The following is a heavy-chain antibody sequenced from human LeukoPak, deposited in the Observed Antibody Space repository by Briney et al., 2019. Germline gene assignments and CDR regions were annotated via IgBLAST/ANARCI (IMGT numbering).Heavy chain of an antibody. V-gene: IGHV3-23*01. CDR3: AKAYSSGWPNYGMDV. J-gene: IGHJ6*02. CDR1: GFTFSSYA. CDR2: ISGSGGST. Sequence: GGSLRLSCAASGFTFSSYAMSWVRQAPGKGLEWVSAISGSGGSTYYSDSVKGRFTISRDNSKNTLYLQMNSLRAEDTAVYYCAKAYSSGWPNYGMDVWGQGTTVTVSS. D-gene: IGHD6-19*01.